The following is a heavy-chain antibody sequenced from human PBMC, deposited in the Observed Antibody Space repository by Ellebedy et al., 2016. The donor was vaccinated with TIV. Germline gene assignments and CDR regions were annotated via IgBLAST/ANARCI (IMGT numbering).Heavy chain of an antibody. CDR2: ISAYNGNT. CDR1: GYTFTSYG. CDR3: ARPFPDKVAVDI. Sequence: ASVKVSXXASGYTFTSYGISWVRQAPGQGLEWMGWISAYNGNTNYAQKLQGRVTMTTDTSTSTAYMELRSLRSDDTAVYYCARPFPDKVAVDIWGQGTMVTVSS. J-gene: IGHJ3*02. V-gene: IGHV1-18*04. D-gene: IGHD5-12*01.